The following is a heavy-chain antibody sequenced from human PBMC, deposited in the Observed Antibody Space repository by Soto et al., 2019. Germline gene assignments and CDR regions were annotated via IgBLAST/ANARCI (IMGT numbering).Heavy chain of an antibody. D-gene: IGHD2-15*01. J-gene: IGHJ4*02. CDR1: GFTFSDHY. Sequence: EVQLAESGGGLVQPGGSLRLSCAASGFTFSDHYMDWVRQAPGKGLEWVGRSRDKVHSHTTEYAASVKGRFTISRGDSENSLYLQMNSRKTEDTAVYYCATRVVWTGYFDYWGQGTLVTVSS. CDR3: ATRVVWTGYFDY. V-gene: IGHV3-72*01. CDR2: SRDKVHSHTT.